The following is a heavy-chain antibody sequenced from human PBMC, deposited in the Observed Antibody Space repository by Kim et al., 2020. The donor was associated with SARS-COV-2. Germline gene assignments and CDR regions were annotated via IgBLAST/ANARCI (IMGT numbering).Heavy chain of an antibody. J-gene: IGHJ4*02. D-gene: IGHD4-17*01. CDR2: ISGHGDTI. V-gene: IGHV3-23*01. CDR3: ARSPVTTGLSIDY. Sequence: GGSLRLSCAASGFSFTAYAMSWVRQAPGKGLEGVSTISGHGDTIYYGDSVKGRLTISRENSKNTVSLLMNSLRNEDTAVYYCARSPVTTGLSIDYWGRGTLVTVSS. CDR1: GFSFTAYA.